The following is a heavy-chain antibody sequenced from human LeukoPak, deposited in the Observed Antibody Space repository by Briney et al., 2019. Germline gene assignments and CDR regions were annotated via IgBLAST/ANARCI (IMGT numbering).Heavy chain of an antibody. J-gene: IGHJ5*02. D-gene: IGHD3-22*01. CDR3: AKDLDSYYYDSSGYPNWFDP. CDR2: ISGSGGST. V-gene: IGHV3-23*01. Sequence: GGSLRLSCAASGFDISYNYVGWVRQAPGKGLEWVSAISGSGGSTYYADSVKGRFTISRDNSKNTLYLQMNSLRAEDTAVYYCAKDLDSYYYDSSGYPNWFDPWGQGTLVTVSS. CDR1: GFDISYNY.